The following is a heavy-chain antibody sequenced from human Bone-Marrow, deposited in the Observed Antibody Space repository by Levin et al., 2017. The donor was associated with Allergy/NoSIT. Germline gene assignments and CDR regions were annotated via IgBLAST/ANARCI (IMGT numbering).Heavy chain of an antibody. CDR1: GGSISSYS. J-gene: IGHJ4*02. Sequence: KASETLSLTCTVSGGSISSYSWNWIRQPPGKGLEWIGRVSYSGKTDYNPSLRGRVTISIDTSKNQFSLKLSSVTASDTAMYYCARRDETSDYIIDFWGLGTLVTVSS. CDR2: VSYSGKT. V-gene: IGHV4-59*08. CDR3: ARRDETSDYIIDF. D-gene: IGHD3-22*01.